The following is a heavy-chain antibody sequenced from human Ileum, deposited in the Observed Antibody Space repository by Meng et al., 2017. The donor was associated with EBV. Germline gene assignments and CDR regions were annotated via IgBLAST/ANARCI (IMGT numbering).Heavy chain of an antibody. D-gene: IGHD5-24*01. CDR2: INSDGSAT. V-gene: IGHV3-74*01. CDR3: ARGDGSHFF. J-gene: IGHJ4*02. Sequence: EIHVVESGGGLFRPGGSLSLSCAAYGFKFSIYWMHWVRQAPGKGLVWVSHINSDGSATTYADSVKGRFTISRDNAKNTVYLQMNSLRAEDTAVYYCARGDGSHFFWGQGTLVTVSS. CDR1: GFKFSIYW.